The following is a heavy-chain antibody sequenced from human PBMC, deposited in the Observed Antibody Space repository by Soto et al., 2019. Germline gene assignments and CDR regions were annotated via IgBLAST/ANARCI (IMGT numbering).Heavy chain of an antibody. Sequence: TLSLTCTVSGDSISSGDYYWTWIRQPPGRGLEWIGYIYYSGITYYNPPLKSRVTISVDTSKSQFSLRLNSVTAADTAVYYCARGGYSNYYSRNYYFDYWCQGTRVTVSS. CDR3: ARGGYSNYYSRNYYFDY. J-gene: IGHJ4*02. CDR1: GDSISSGDYY. V-gene: IGHV4-30-4*01. CDR2: IYYSGIT. D-gene: IGHD4-4*01.